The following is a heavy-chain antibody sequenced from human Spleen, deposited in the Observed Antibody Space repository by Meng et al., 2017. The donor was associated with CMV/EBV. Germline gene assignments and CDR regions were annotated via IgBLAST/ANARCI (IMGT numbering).Heavy chain of an antibody. CDR1: GGSFSGYY. D-gene: IGHD2-21*02. CDR2: INHSGST. Sequence: PLSLRGEGLLKPPETLSLTFAVYGGSFSGYYCSWIRQPPGNGLEWIGEINHSGSTNYNPSLKSRVTISVDTSKNQFSLKLSSGTAADTAVYYCARVGAYCGGDCYLDYWGQGTLVTVSS. V-gene: IGHV4-34*01. CDR3: ARVGAYCGGDCYLDY. J-gene: IGHJ4*02.